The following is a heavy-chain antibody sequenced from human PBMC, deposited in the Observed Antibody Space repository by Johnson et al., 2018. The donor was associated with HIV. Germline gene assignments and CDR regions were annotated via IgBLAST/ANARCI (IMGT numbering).Heavy chain of an antibody. CDR3: VRGELGYQNFHDRFDV. V-gene: IGHV3-20*04. CDR2: LTWNGGSP. Sequence: VQLVESGGGLVKPGGSLRLSCTASGFTVSSNYMTWVRQAPGKGLEWVSGLTWNGGSPGYVDSLKGRFTISRDNAKNSLYLQMDSLRPEDTALYYCVRGELGYQNFHDRFDVWGQGTVVTVSS. D-gene: IGHD7-27*01. J-gene: IGHJ3*01. CDR1: GFTVSSNY.